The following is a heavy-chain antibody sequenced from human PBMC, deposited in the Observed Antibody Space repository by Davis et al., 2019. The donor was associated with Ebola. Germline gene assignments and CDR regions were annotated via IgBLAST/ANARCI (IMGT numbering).Heavy chain of an antibody. D-gene: IGHD1-1*01. CDR2: INVGNGNT. V-gene: IGHV1-3*01. CDR3: ARFPAGKTVLR. Sequence: ASVKVSCKASGSTLSNYTVHWVRQAPGQRLEWMGWINVGNGNTKYSGSFQGRVTMIRDTSANTAYMDLSNLRSEDKAVYYCARFPAGKTVLRWGQGTLVTVSS. CDR1: GSTLSNYT. J-gene: IGHJ4*02.